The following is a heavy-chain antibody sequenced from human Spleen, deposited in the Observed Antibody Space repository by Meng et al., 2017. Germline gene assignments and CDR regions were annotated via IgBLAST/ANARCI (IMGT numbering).Heavy chain of an antibody. J-gene: IGHJ4*02. CDR1: GGSISSSSYY. Sequence: SETLSLTCTVSGGSISSSSYYWGWIRQPAGKGLEWIGRIYTSGSTNYNPSLKSRVTMSVDTSKNQFSLKLSSVTAADTAVYYCARDGFGYGSGSYYPYYFDYWGQGTLVTVSS. CDR2: IYTSGST. CDR3: ARDGFGYGSGSYYPYYFDY. D-gene: IGHD3-10*01. V-gene: IGHV4-61*02.